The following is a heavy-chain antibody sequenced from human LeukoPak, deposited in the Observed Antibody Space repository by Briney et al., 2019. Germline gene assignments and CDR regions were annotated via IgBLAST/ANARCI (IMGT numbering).Heavy chain of an antibody. CDR2: IYYSGST. J-gene: IGHJ6*02. D-gene: IGHD2-15*01. CDR1: GGSISSGDYY. CDR3: AREDCSGGSCYSKRYYYGTDV. V-gene: IGHV4-30-4*01. Sequence: SETLSLTCTVSGGSISSGDYYWSWIRQPPGKGLEWIGYIYYSGSTYYNPSLKSRVTISVDTSKNQFSLKLSSVTAADTAVYYCAREDCSGGSCYSKRYYYGTDVWGQGITVTVSS.